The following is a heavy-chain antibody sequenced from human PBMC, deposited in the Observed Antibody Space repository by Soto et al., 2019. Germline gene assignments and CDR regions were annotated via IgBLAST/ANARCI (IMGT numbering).Heavy chain of an antibody. J-gene: IGHJ4*02. Sequence: SETLSLTCTVSGGSISSDCWIWIGQPPGKGLEWIAYIYYSGSTNYNPSLTSRVTISVDTSKNQFSLNLSSVTAADTAVYYCARWRNPYYYDSGFFDCWGQGTLVTVSS. CDR3: ARWRNPYYYDSGFFDC. CDR1: GGSISSDC. V-gene: IGHV4-59*01. CDR2: IYYSGST. D-gene: IGHD3-22*01.